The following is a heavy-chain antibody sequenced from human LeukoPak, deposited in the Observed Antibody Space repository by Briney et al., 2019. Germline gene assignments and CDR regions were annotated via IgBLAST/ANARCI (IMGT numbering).Heavy chain of an antibody. Sequence: PSETLSLTCTASGGSVSSGSYYWSWIRQPPGKGLEWIGYIYYSGSTNYNPSLKSRVTISVDTSKNQFSLKLSSVTAADTAVYYCARGYYYDSSGYKYYYYGMDVWGQGTTVTVSS. D-gene: IGHD3-22*01. CDR2: IYYSGST. CDR1: GGSVSSGSYY. CDR3: ARGYYYDSSGYKYYYYGMDV. V-gene: IGHV4-61*01. J-gene: IGHJ6*02.